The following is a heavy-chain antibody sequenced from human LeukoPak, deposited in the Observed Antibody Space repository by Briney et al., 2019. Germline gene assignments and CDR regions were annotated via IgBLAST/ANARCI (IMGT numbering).Heavy chain of an antibody. J-gene: IGHJ3*02. CDR2: ISAYNGNT. D-gene: IGHD4-17*01. CDR1: GYTFTSYG. V-gene: IGHV1-18*01. CDR3: ARANQAVDAFDI. Sequence: ASVKVSCTASGYTFTSYGISWVRQAPGQGLEWMGWISAYNGNTNYAQKLQGRVTMTTDTSTSTAYMELRSLRSDDTAVYYCARANQAVDAFDIWGQGTMVTVSS.